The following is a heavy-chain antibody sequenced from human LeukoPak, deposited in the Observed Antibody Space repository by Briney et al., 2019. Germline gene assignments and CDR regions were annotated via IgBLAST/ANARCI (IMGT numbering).Heavy chain of an antibody. CDR3: ARVVPDYVWGSYRYFGWFDP. CDR2: INHSGST. Sequence: SETLSLTCAVYGGSFSGYYWSWIRQPPGKGLEWIGEINHSGSTNYNPSLKSRVTISVDTSKNQFSLKLSSVTAADTAAYYCARVVPDYVWGSYRYFGWFDPWGQGTLVTVSS. J-gene: IGHJ5*02. CDR1: GGSFSGYY. D-gene: IGHD3-16*02. V-gene: IGHV4-34*01.